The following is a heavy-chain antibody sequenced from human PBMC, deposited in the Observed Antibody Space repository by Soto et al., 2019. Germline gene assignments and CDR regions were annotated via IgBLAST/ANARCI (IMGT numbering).Heavy chain of an antibody. D-gene: IGHD6-19*01. V-gene: IGHV3-23*01. Sequence: PGWSLRLSCAASGFTFSSYAMSWVRQAPGKGLEWVSAISGSGGSTYYADSVKGRFTISRDNSKNTLYLQMNSLRAEDTAVYYCAKDPHLLGSGWYQRQFDYWGPGTLVTVSA. J-gene: IGHJ4*02. CDR3: AKDPHLLGSGWYQRQFDY. CDR2: ISGSGGST. CDR1: GFTFSSYA.